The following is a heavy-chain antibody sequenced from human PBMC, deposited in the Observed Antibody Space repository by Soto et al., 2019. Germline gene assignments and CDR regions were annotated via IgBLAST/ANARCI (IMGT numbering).Heavy chain of an antibody. CDR3: AKDYGDWTGLYYYGLDV. J-gene: IGHJ6*02. Sequence: QVQLVESGGGVVQPGRSLRLSCAASGFTFSSYGMHWVRQAPGKGLEWVAVIWYNGSDKKYADSVKGRFTISRDNSENTLYRQINSLRAEDTAVYYCAKDYGDWTGLYYYGLDVWGQGTTVTVSS. CDR1: GFTFSSYG. CDR2: IWYNGSDK. D-gene: IGHD4-17*01. V-gene: IGHV3-33*06.